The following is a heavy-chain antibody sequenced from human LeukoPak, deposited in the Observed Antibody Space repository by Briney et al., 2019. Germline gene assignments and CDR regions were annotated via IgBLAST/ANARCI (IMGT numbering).Heavy chain of an antibody. V-gene: IGHV5-51*01. Sequence: PGEPLKISCQGFGYSFTSYWIGWVRQMPGKGLEWMGIIYPGDFDTRYSPSFQGQVTISADNSISTAYLQWSSLKASDTAMYYCARRGSGWRWFDYWGQGTLVTVSS. CDR1: GYSFTSYW. CDR3: ARRGSGWRWFDY. D-gene: IGHD6-19*01. J-gene: IGHJ4*02. CDR2: IYPGDFDT.